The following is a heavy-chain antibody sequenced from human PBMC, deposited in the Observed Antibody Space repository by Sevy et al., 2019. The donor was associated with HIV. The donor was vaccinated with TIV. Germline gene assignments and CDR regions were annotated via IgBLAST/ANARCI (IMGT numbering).Heavy chain of an antibody. J-gene: IGHJ4*02. CDR2: IPYDGSNK. CDR3: ARDHGAAFGGVIVPDY. Sequence: GGSLRLSCAASGFTFSSYAMHWVRQAPGKGLEWVAVIPYDGSNKYYADSVKGRFTISRDNSKNTLYLQMNSLRAEDTAVYYCARDHGAAFGGVIVPDYWGQGTLVTVSS. D-gene: IGHD3-16*02. CDR1: GFTFSSYA. V-gene: IGHV3-30-3*01.